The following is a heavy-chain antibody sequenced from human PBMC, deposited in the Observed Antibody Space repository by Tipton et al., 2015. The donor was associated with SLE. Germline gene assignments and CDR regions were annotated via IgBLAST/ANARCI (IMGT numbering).Heavy chain of an antibody. V-gene: IGHV3-21*03. CDR1: GFTFSSYS. CDR2: ISSSSSYI. CDR3: ARETYCSGGNCFRTFDI. Sequence: SLRLSCAASGFTFSSYSMHWVRQAPVKGVEWVSSISSSSSYIYYADSVKGRFTISRDNAKNSLYLQMNSLRAEDTAVYYCARETYCSGGNCFRTFDIWGQGTMVTVSS. J-gene: IGHJ3*02. D-gene: IGHD2-15*01.